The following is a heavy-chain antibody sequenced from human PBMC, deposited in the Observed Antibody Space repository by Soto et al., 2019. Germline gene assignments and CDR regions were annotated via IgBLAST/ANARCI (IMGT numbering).Heavy chain of an antibody. J-gene: IGHJ4*02. D-gene: IGHD3-3*01. CDR1: GFTFTSSA. V-gene: IGHV1-58*01. CDR3: ARVSGNFWNGNYNLDY. CDR2: IVVGSGNT. Sequence: GASVKVSCKASGFTFTSSAVQWVRQARGQRLEWIGWIVVGSGNTNYAQKFQDRVTITRDMSTRTAYMELRSLGSDDTAVYYCARVSGNFWNGNYNLDYWGQGALVTVSS.